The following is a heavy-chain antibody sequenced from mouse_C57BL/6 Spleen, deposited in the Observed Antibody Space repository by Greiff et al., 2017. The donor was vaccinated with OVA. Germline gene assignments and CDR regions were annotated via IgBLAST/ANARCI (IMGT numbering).Heavy chain of an antibody. V-gene: IGHV1-50*01. CDR2: IDPSDSYT. J-gene: IGHJ4*01. CDR3: ARRTGTDYYAMDY. D-gene: IGHD4-1*01. Sequence: QVQLQQPGAELVKPGASVKLSCKASGYTFTSYWMQWVKQRPGQGLEWIGEIDPSDSYTNYNQKFKGKATLTVDTSSSTAYMQLSSLTSEDSAVYCCARRTGTDYYAMDYWGQGTSVTVSS. CDR1: GYTFTSYW.